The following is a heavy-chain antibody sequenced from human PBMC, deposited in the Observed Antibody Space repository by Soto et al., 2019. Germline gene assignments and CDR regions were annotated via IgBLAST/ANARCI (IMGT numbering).Heavy chain of an antibody. D-gene: IGHD2-2*01. CDR1: GGTFSSYA. V-gene: IGHV1-69*01. CDR2: ISPIFGTA. J-gene: IGHJ5*02. CDR3: LVPAAPTIDEEWYNWFGP. Sequence: QVQLVQSGAEVKKPGSSVKVSCKASGGTFSSYAISWVRQAPGQGLEWMGGISPIFGTANYAQKFQGRVTITADEPKSTAYMELRSLSSEDTAVYYCLVPAAPTIDEEWYNWFGPRGQGNLVTVSS.